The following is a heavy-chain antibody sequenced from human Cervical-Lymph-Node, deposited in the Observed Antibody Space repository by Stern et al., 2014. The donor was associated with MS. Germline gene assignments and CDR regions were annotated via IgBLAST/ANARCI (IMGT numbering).Heavy chain of an antibody. D-gene: IGHD3-3*01. Sequence: QMQLVQSGSELNSPGASVKVSCRTSGYTFSDSAINWVRQVPGQGLEWMGWINTHAGNPSYAQDFTGHFVFSLDTSVSTAYLQITSLRAEDSAIYFCAKEGVEDNDAFDIWGQGTMVTVSP. J-gene: IGHJ3*02. CDR3: AKEGVEDNDAFDI. CDR1: GYTFSDSA. CDR2: INTHAGNP. V-gene: IGHV7-4-1*02.